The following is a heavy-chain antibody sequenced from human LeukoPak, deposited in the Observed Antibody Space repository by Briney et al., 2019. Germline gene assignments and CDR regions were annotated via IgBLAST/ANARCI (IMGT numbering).Heavy chain of an antibody. CDR1: GFTVSSNY. J-gene: IGHJ4*02. Sequence: GGSLRLSCAASGFTVSSNYMSWVRQAPGKGLEWVSVIYIGGSTYYADSVKGRFTISRDNSKNTLYLQMNSLRAEDTAVYYCARVSYYYDSSGYYYFDYWGQGTLVTVSS. CDR3: ARVSYYYDSSGYYYFDY. D-gene: IGHD3-22*01. V-gene: IGHV3-53*01. CDR2: IYIGGST.